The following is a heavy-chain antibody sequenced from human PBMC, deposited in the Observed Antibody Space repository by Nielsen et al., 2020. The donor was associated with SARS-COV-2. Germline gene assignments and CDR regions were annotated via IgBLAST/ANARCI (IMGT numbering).Heavy chain of an antibody. D-gene: IGHD3-9*01. CDR3: ARGLPPYYDILTGYYGDQYYFDY. J-gene: IGHJ4*02. CDR2: INHSGST. V-gene: IGHV4-34*01. CDR1: GGSFSGYY. Sequence: SETLSLTCAVYGGSFSGYYWSWIRQPPGKGLEWTGEINHSGSTNYNPSLKSRVTISVDTSKNQFSLKLSSVTAADTAVYYCARGLPPYYDILTGYYGDQYYFDYWGQGTLVTVSS.